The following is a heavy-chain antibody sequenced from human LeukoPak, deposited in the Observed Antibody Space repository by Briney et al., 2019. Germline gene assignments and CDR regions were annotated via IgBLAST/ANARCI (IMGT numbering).Heavy chain of an antibody. CDR2: IRYDGSNK. CDR1: GFTFSSYG. V-gene: IGHV3-30*02. Sequence: PGGSLRLSCAASGFTFSSYGMHWVRQAPGKGLEWVAFIRYDGSNKYYADSVKGRFTISRDNSKNTLYLQMNSLRAEDTAVYYCAKGLVVVAATPLQFDHWGQGTLVTVSS. CDR3: AKGLVVVAATPLQFDH. J-gene: IGHJ4*02. D-gene: IGHD2-15*01.